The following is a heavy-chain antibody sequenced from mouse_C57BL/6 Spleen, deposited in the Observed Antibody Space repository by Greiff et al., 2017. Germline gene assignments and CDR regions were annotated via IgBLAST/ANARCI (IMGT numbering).Heavy chain of an antibody. CDR1: GFTFSNYW. V-gene: IGHV6-3*01. D-gene: IGHD2-1*01. CDR3: TGGYGNDYLDY. CDR2: IRLKSDNYAT. Sequence: EVQGVESGGGLVQPGGSMKLSCVASGFTFSNYWMNWVRQSPEKGLEWVAQIRLKSDNYATHYAESVKGRFTISRDDSKSSVYLQMNNLRSEDTGVYYCTGGYGNDYLDYWGQGTTLTVSS. J-gene: IGHJ2*01.